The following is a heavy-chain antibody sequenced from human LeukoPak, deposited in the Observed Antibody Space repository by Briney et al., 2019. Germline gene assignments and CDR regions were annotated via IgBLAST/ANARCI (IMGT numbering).Heavy chain of an antibody. CDR1: GFTFDDYA. V-gene: IGHV3-23*01. D-gene: IGHD7-27*01. CDR3: AKDRKLTGGYYFDY. CDR2: ISGSGGST. J-gene: IGHJ4*02. Sequence: GGSLRLSCAASGFTFDDYAMHWVRQASGKGLEWVSAISGSGGSTYYADSVKGRFTISRDSSKDTLYLQMNSLRAEDTAVYYCAKDRKLTGGYYFDYWGQGTLVTVSS.